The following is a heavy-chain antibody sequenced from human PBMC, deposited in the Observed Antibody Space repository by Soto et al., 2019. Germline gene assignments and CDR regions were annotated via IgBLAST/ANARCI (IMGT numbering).Heavy chain of an antibody. V-gene: IGHV3-15*01. D-gene: IGHD3-22*01. Sequence: GGSLRLSCAASGFTFSANTMSWVRLAPGKGLEWVGRIKSKINGGTTDFAASVKGRFAISRDDSTDMVYLQMNSLKPEDTAMYYCTTDSLFTMILVRFDFWGHGTLVTVSS. J-gene: IGHJ4*01. CDR3: TTDSLFTMILVRFDF. CDR2: IKSKINGGTT. CDR1: GFTFSANT.